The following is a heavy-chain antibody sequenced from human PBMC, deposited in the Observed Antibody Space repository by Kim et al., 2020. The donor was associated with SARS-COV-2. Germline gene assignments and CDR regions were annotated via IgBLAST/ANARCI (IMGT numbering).Heavy chain of an antibody. CDR2: IIPIRGIA. J-gene: IGHJ6*03. V-gene: IGHV1-69*04. D-gene: IGHD3-3*01. CDR3: ARDPPYDFWSGYYNYDYYMDV. CDR1: GDTFSSYA. Sequence: SVKVSCKASGDTFSSYAISWVRQAPGQGLEWMGRIIPIRGIANYAQKFQGRVAITADKSTSTAYMELSSLRSEDTAVYYCARDPPYDFWSGYYNYDYYMDVWGKGTPVTVSS.